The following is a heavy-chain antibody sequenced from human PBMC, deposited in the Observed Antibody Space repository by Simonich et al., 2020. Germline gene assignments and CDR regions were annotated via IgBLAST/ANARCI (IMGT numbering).Heavy chain of an antibody. CDR1: GFTFSSYA. Sequence: QVQLVESGGGVVQPGRSLRLSCAASGFTFSSYAMHWVRQAPGKGREWGAGISYDGSNKYYADSVKGRFTISRDNSKNTLYLQMNSLRAEDTAVYYCAREDLTGDAFDIWGQGTMVTVSS. D-gene: IGHD7-27*01. J-gene: IGHJ3*02. V-gene: IGHV3-30*07. CDR3: AREDLTGDAFDI. CDR2: ISYDGSNK.